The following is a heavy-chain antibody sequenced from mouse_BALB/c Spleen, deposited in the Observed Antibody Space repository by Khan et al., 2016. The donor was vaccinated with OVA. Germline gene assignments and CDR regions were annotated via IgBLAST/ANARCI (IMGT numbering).Heavy chain of an antibody. CDR1: GYSITSGYG. CDR2: ISYSGRT. Sequence: EVQLVESGPGLVKPSQSLSLTCTVTGYSITSGYGWNWIRQFPGNKLEWMGYISYSGRTNYNPSLKRRISITRDTSNNQFFLQLNSVTTEDTATYYCARTARIKYWGQGTTLTVSS. CDR3: ARTARIKY. V-gene: IGHV3-2*02. J-gene: IGHJ2*01. D-gene: IGHD1-2*01.